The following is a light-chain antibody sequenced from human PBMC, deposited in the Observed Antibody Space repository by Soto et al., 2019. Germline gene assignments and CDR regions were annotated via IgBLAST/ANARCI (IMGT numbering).Light chain of an antibody. J-gene: IGLJ3*02. V-gene: IGLV2-23*01. CDR2: EAF. Sequence: QSFLTQPASVSGSPGQSITISCTGTSSDIGSDKLVSWYQQHPGRAPKIIIYEAFKRPSGVSNRFSGSRSGNTASLTISGLRGEDEADYYCCSYAGSTTWVFGGGTKVTVL. CDR1: SSDIGSDKL. CDR3: CSYAGSTTWV.